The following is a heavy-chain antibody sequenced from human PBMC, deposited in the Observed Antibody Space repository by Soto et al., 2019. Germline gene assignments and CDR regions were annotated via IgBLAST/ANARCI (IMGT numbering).Heavy chain of an antibody. D-gene: IGHD3-22*01. V-gene: IGHV1-18*04. Sequence: ASVKVSCKAPGYTFTSYGISWVRQAPGQGLEWMGWISAYNGNTNYAQKLQGRVTMTTDTSTSTAYMELRSLRSDDTAVYYCARDPRRSYYDSSGYPYFEYWGQGTLVTV. CDR3: ARDPRRSYYDSSGYPYFEY. J-gene: IGHJ4*02. CDR2: ISAYNGNT. CDR1: GYTFTSYG.